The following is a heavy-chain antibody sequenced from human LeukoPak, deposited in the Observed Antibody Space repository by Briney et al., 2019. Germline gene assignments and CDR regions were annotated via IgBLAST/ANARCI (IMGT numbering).Heavy chain of an antibody. V-gene: IGHV3-74*01. CDR2: ISSDGSDT. D-gene: IGHD1-26*01. J-gene: IGHJ4*02. CDR1: GFSFSNYW. CDR3: ARDTQWAFDY. Sequence: PGGSLRLSCAASGFSFSNYWMHWVRQAPGKGLVWVSRISSDGSDTIYADSVKGRFTTSRDNAKNSLYLQMDSLRVEDTAVYYCARDTQWAFDYWGQGILVTVSS.